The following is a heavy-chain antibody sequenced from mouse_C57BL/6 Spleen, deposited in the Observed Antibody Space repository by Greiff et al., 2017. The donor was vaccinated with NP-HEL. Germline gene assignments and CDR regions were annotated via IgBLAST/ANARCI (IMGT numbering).Heavy chain of an antibody. J-gene: IGHJ4*01. CDR3: ARSGSNYDPYYAMDY. D-gene: IGHD2-5*01. CDR1: GYTFTSYW. V-gene: IGHV1-69*01. Sequence: QVQLQQPGAELVMPGASVKLSCKASGYTFTSYWMHWVKQRPGQGLEWIGEIDPSDSYTNYNQKFKGKSTLTVDKSSSTAYMQLSSLTSEDSAVYYCARSGSNYDPYYAMDYWGQGTSVTVSS. CDR2: IDPSDSYT.